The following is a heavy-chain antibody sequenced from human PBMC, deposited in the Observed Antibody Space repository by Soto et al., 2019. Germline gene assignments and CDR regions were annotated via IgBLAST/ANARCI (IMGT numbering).Heavy chain of an antibody. CDR3: AREAYGDKVNWFDP. CDR2: ISSSSSYI. D-gene: IGHD4-17*01. CDR1: GFTFSSYS. J-gene: IGHJ5*02. Sequence: GGSLRLSCAASGFTFSSYSMNWVRQAPGKGLEWVSSISSSSSYIYYADSVKGRFTISRDNAKNSLYLQMNSLRAEDTAVYYCAREAYGDKVNWFDPWGQGTLVTVSS. V-gene: IGHV3-21*01.